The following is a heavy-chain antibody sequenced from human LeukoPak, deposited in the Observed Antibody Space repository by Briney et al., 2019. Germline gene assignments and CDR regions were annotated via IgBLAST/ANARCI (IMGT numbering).Heavy chain of an antibody. CDR1: GFMFSDYF. D-gene: IGHD2-8*01. V-gene: IGHV3-11*05. CDR3: ARDNGNKYYFDY. CDR2: ISSNSKYT. Sequence: PGGSLRLSCAASGFMFSDYFMSGIRQAPGKELEWISYISSNSKYTKYADSVKGRFTISRDNAKKSLYLQMNSLRAEDTAVYYCARDNGNKYYFDYWGQGTLVTVSS. J-gene: IGHJ4*02.